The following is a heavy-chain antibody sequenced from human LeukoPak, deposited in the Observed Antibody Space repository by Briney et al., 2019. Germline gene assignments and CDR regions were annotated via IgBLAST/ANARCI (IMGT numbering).Heavy chain of an antibody. Sequence: GGSLRLSCAASGFTFSSSSMSWVRQAPGKGLEWVSALTGSGGSTYYADSVKGRFTISRDNSKKTLFLQMNSLRAEDTAVYYCARRKDDYNADAFDIWGQGTMVIVSS. CDR2: LTGSGGST. J-gene: IGHJ3*02. V-gene: IGHV3-23*01. CDR3: ARRKDDYNADAFDI. D-gene: IGHD5-24*01. CDR1: GFTFSSSS.